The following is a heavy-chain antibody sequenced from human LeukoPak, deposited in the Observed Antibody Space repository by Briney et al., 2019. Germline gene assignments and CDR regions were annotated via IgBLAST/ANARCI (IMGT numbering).Heavy chain of an antibody. CDR1: GGSLSSGVYY. Sequence: PSETLSLTCTVSGGSLSSGVYYWIGIRQHPGRGREGIGYIYYSGSTYYNPSLKSRVTISVDTSKNQFSLKPSSVTAADTAVYYCARARYYYDSSNFDYWGQGTLVTVSS. J-gene: IGHJ4*02. CDR2: IYYSGST. V-gene: IGHV4-31*03. D-gene: IGHD3-22*01. CDR3: ARARYYYDSSNFDY.